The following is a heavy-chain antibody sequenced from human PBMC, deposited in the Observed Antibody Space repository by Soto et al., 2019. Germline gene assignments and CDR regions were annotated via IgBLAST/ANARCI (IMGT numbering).Heavy chain of an antibody. J-gene: IGHJ5*02. V-gene: IGHV3-7*03. CDR3: ARVSSIAARPEVWFDP. Sequence: EVQLVESGGGLVQPGGSLSLSCAASGFTFSSYWMSWVRQAPGKGLEWVANIKQDGSEKYYVDSVKGRFTISRDNAKNSLYLQMNSLRAEDTAVYYCARVSSIAARPEVWFDPWGQGTLVTVSS. CDR2: IKQDGSEK. CDR1: GFTFSSYW. D-gene: IGHD6-6*01.